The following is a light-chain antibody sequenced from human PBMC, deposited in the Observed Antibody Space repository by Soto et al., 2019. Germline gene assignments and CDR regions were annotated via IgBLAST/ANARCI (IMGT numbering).Light chain of an antibody. J-gene: IGKJ1*01. V-gene: IGKV3-15*01. Sequence: EIVMTQSPATLSVSPGERATLSCRASQSVSSNLAWYQQKPGQVPRLLIYGASTRATGIPARFSGSGSGTDFTLTISSLQSEDFAVYYCQHYNNWPPWTFGQGTKVDIK. CDR3: QHYNNWPPWT. CDR2: GAS. CDR1: QSVSSN.